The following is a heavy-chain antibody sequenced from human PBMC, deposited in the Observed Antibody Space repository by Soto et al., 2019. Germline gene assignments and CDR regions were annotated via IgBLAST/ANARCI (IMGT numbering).Heavy chain of an antibody. CDR1: GGSISSGGYY. CDR3: AREPIVAEAGYDYYYGMDA. CDR2: IYYSGST. D-gene: IGHD5-12*01. J-gene: IGHJ6*02. Sequence: SETLSLTCTVSGGSISSGGYYWSWIRQHPGKGLEWIGYIYYSGSTYYNPSLKSRVTISVDTSKNQFSLKLSSVTAADTAVYYCAREPIVAEAGYDYYYGMDAWGQGTTVTVSS. V-gene: IGHV4-31*03.